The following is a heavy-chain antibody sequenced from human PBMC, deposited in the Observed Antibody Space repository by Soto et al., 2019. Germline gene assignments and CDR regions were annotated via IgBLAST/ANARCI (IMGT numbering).Heavy chain of an antibody. CDR3: ARAQDADYYGSGSYFDS. D-gene: IGHD3-10*01. Sequence: LGESLKISCRGSGYSFTTYWIGWVRQMPGKGLEWMGIIYPGDSNTRYSPSFEGQVTFSADTSITTAYLQWSSLKASDTAMYYCARAQDADYYGSGSYFDSWGQGTLVTVSS. V-gene: IGHV5-51*01. CDR1: GYSFTTYW. J-gene: IGHJ4*02. CDR2: IYPGDSNT.